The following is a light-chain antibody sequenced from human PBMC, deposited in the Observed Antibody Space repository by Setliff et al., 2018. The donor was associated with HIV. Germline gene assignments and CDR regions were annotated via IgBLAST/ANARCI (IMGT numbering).Light chain of an antibody. CDR3: SSYATTGTV. CDR1: SSDVGGYNY. CDR2: EVR. J-gene: IGLJ1*01. Sequence: QSALTQPASVSGSPGQSITISCTGTSSDVGGYNYVSWYQQHPGKAPKLLIYEVRNRPSGVSDRFSGSKSGNTASLTISGLQAEDEADYYCSSYATTGTVFGPGTKVTVL. V-gene: IGLV2-14*03.